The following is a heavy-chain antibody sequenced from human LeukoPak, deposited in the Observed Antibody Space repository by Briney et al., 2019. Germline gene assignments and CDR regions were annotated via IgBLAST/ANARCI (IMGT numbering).Heavy chain of an antibody. Sequence: GASVKVSRKASGYTFTSYGISWVRQAPGQGLEWMGWINPNSGGTNYAQKFQGRVTMTRDTSISTAYMELSRLRSDDTAVYYCARDTCSRGGSCSFDAFDIWGQGTMVTVSS. CDR3: ARDTCSRGGSCSFDAFDI. D-gene: IGHD2-15*01. CDR2: INPNSGGT. V-gene: IGHV1-2*02. CDR1: GYTFTSYG. J-gene: IGHJ3*02.